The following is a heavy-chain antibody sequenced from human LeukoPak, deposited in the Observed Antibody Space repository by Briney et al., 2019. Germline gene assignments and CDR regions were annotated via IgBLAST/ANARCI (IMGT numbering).Heavy chain of an antibody. J-gene: IGHJ4*02. CDR2: IYPGDSDT. Sequence: NPGESLKISCKGSGYSFTTFWIGWVRQMPGKGLEWMGIIYPGDSDTTYSPSFQGQVTISADKSISTAYLQLSSLKASDTAIYYCARRARCGTDCYSFDYWGRGTLVTVSS. CDR1: GYSFTTFW. CDR3: ARRARCGTDCYSFDY. D-gene: IGHD2-21*02. V-gene: IGHV5-51*01.